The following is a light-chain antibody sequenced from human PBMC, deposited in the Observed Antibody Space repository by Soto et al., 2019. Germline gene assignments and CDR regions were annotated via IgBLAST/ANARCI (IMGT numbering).Light chain of an antibody. CDR2: EVT. Sequence: QSALTQPPSVSGSPGQSVTISCTGTGSDVGHYNSVSWYQQPPGTAPKLIIYEVTTRPSGVPGRFSGSKSGNTASLTISGLQAEDEAAYYCSLYASSNTWVFGGGTKLTVL. V-gene: IGLV2-18*01. J-gene: IGLJ3*02. CDR3: SLYASSNTWV. CDR1: GSDVGHYNS.